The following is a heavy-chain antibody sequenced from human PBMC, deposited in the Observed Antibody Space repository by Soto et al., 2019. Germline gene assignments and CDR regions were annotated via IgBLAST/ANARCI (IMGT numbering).Heavy chain of an antibody. Sequence: GESLKISCKGSGYSFTSYWIGWVRQMPGKGLEWMGIIYPGDSDTRYSPSFQGQVTISADKSISTAYLQWSSLKASDTAMYYCARQLDYYDSSGSPPGSFDYWGQGTLVTVSS. J-gene: IGHJ4*02. CDR3: ARQLDYYDSSGSPPGSFDY. CDR1: GYSFTSYW. D-gene: IGHD3-22*01. V-gene: IGHV5-51*01. CDR2: IYPGDSDT.